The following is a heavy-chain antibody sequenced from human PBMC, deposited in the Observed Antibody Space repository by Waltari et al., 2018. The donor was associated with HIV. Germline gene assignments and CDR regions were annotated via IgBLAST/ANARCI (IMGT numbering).Heavy chain of an antibody. CDR3: ARAPGYCSSTSCWGYGMDV. V-gene: IGHV3-13*04. J-gene: IGHJ6*02. CDR1: GFTFSSYD. D-gene: IGHD2-2*03. CDR2: IGTAGEK. Sequence: EVQLVESGGGLVQPGGSLRLSCAASGFTFSSYDMHWVRQATGKGLEWGSAIGTAGEKYYPGSVKGRFTISRENAKNSFYLQMNSLRAGDTAVYYCARAPGYCSSTSCWGYGMDVWGQGTTVTVSS.